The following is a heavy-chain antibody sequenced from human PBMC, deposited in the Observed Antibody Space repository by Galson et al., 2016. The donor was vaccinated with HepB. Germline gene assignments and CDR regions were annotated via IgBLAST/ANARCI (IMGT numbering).Heavy chain of an antibody. CDR1: GGSISTYF. CDR2: IHYSGSV. D-gene: IGHD3-16*02. CDR3: AREYSYRNTYYGMDF. Sequence: SETLSLTCTVSGGSISTYFWSWIRQPPGKGLEWIAYIHYSGSVNYNPSLKSRVTISVDTSRNQFSLRVNSVTAAETAVYYCAREYSYRNTYYGMDFWGQGTTVTVSS. V-gene: IGHV4-59*01. J-gene: IGHJ6*02.